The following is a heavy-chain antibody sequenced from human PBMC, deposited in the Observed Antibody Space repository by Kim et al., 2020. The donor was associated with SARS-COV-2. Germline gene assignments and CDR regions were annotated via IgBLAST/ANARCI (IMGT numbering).Heavy chain of an antibody. CDR2: IYYSGST. Sequence: SETLSLTCTVSGGSVSSGSYYWSWIRQPPGKGLEWIGYIYYSGSTNYNPSLKSRVTISVDTSKNQFSLKLSSVTAADTAVYYCARGIVGATAYFDYWGQGTLVTVSS. D-gene: IGHD1-26*01. V-gene: IGHV4-61*01. J-gene: IGHJ4*02. CDR1: GGSVSSGSYY. CDR3: ARGIVGATAYFDY.